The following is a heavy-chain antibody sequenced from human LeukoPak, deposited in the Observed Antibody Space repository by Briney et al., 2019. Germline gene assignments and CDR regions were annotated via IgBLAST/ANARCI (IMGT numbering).Heavy chain of an antibody. V-gene: IGHV5-51*01. Sequence: GESLKISCKGSEYSFTSYWIGWVRQMPGKGLEWMGIIYPGDSDTRYSPSFQGQVTISADKSISTAYLQWSSLKASDTAMYYCARLPSPYYYDSSGPSYYFDYWGQGTLVTVSS. CDR3: ARLPSPYYYDSSGPSYYFDY. D-gene: IGHD3-22*01. CDR1: EYSFTSYW. CDR2: IYPGDSDT. J-gene: IGHJ4*02.